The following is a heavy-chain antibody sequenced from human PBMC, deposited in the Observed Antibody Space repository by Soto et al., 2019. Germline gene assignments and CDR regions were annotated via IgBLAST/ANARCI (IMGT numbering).Heavy chain of an antibody. CDR2: TYYRSKWYN. Sequence: SQTLSLTCVISGDSVSSNSAAWNWIRQSPSRGLEWLGRTYYRSKWYNDYAVSVKSRITINPDTSKNQFSLQLNSVTPEDTAVYYCAREGQQQLVSNYYYYYGMDVWGQGTTVTVSS. CDR3: AREGQQQLVSNYYYYYGMDV. V-gene: IGHV6-1*01. D-gene: IGHD6-13*01. J-gene: IGHJ6*02. CDR1: GDSVSSNSAA.